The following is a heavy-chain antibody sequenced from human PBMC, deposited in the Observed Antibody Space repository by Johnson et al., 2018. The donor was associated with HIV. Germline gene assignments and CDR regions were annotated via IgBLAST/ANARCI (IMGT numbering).Heavy chain of an antibody. CDR3: AREFGQASSYAFDI. Sequence: MQLVESGGGVVRHGGSLRLSCAASGFTFDDYGMSWVRQAPGKGLEWVSGINWNGGSTGYADYVKGRFTISRDNAKNSLYLQMNSLRAEDTAVYYCAREFGQASSYAFDIWGQGTMVTVSS. D-gene: IGHD3/OR15-3a*01. J-gene: IGHJ3*02. CDR2: INWNGGST. V-gene: IGHV3-20*04. CDR1: GFTFDDYG.